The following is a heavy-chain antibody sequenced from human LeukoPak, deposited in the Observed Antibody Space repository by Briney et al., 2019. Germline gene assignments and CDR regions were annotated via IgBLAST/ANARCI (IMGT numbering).Heavy chain of an antibody. V-gene: IGHV4-39*01. Sequence: SETLSLTCTVSGGSISSSSYYWGGIRQPPGKGLEWIGSIYYSGSTYYNPSLKSRVTISVDTSKNQFSLKLSSVTAADTAVYYCARHSIGATTDFDYWGQGTLVTVSS. CDR2: IYYSGST. CDR3: ARHSIGATTDFDY. CDR1: GGSISSSSYY. J-gene: IGHJ4*02. D-gene: IGHD1-26*01.